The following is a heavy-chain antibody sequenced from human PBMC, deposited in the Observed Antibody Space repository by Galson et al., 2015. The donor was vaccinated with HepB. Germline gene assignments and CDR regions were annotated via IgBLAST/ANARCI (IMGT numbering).Heavy chain of an antibody. CDR1: GFTFSSYW. J-gene: IGHJ6*04. CDR2: IKQDGSEK. V-gene: IGHV3-7*01. Sequence: SLRLSCAASGFTFSSYWMSWVRQAPGKGLEWVANIKQDGSEKYYVDSVKGRFTISRDNAKNSLYLQMNSLRAEDTAVYYCARDQGELLDTRMDVWGKGTTVTVSS. D-gene: IGHD3-10*01. CDR3: ARDQGELLDTRMDV.